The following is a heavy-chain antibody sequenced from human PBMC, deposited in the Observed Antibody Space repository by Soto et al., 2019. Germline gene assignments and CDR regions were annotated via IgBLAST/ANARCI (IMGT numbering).Heavy chain of an antibody. CDR3: ASQAFGY. CDR2: VWHDGTKK. J-gene: IGHJ4*02. CDR1: GFTFRDYG. Sequence: AGSLRLSCAASGFTFRDYGMQWVRQAPGKGLVWLALVWHDGTKKFYAHSVKGRFTISRDTSKNTMYLQMNSLRVEDTAVYYCASQAFGYWGQGTLVTAPS. V-gene: IGHV3-33*01.